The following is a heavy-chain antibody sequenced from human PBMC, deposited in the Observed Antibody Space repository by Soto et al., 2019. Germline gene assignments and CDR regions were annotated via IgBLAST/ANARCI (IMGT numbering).Heavy chain of an antibody. CDR3: ARAAVANAFDI. J-gene: IGHJ3*02. CDR1: GGSISSGGYC. Sequence: TSETLSLTCAVSGGSISSGGYCWCWIRQPPGKGLEWIGEIYHSGSTNYNPSLKSRATISVDKSKNQFSLKLSSVTAADTAVYYCARAAVANAFDIWGQGTMVTVSS. CDR2: IYHSGST. D-gene: IGHD6-19*01. V-gene: IGHV4-39*07.